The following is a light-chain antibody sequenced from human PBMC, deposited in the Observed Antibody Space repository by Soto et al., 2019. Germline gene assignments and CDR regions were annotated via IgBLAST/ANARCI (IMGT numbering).Light chain of an antibody. CDR3: MQSTQLPLT. CDR2: EVS. V-gene: IGKV2D-29*02. CDR1: QSLLSSGGETY. J-gene: IGKJ5*01. Sequence: DIVMSQTPLSLSVTPGQPASISCRSSQSLLSSGGETYLFWYLQRPGQSPQLLIYEVSNRISAVLDRFSGSGSGTDFTLKISRVEDEDAGVYYCMQSTQLPLTFGQGTRLEVK.